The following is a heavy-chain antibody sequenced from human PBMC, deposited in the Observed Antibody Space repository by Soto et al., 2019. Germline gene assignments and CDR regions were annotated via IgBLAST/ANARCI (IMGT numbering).Heavy chain of an antibody. CDR3: AREKGYSGYVYYFDY. J-gene: IGHJ4*02. CDR2: ISAYNGNT. Sequence: ASVKVSCTASGYTFTSYGISWVRQAPGQGLEWMGWISAYNGNTNYAQKLQGRVTMTTDTSTSTAYMELRSLRSDDTAVYYCAREKGYSGYVYYFDYWGQGTLVTVSS. D-gene: IGHD5-12*01. V-gene: IGHV1-18*04. CDR1: GYTFTSYG.